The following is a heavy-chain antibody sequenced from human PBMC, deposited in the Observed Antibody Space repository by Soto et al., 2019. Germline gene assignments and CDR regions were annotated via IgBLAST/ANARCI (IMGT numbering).Heavy chain of an antibody. V-gene: IGHV4-59*11. CDR1: GCSISGHF. D-gene: IGHD3-16*01. CDR3: ARSGLTFGGVV. CDR2: IFHTGGT. J-gene: IGHJ4*01. Sequence: PWESLSLPCTVSGCSISGHFLSWIRQPPGKGLEYIGWIFHTGGTNYNASLASRVAISVDTSKTQISLNLHSVTAADTAVYYCARSGLTFGGVVWGQGIPVTVSS.